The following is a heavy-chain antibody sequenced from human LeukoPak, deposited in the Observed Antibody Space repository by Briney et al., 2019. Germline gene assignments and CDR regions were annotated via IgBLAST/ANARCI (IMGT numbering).Heavy chain of an antibody. CDR3: ARGANAPST. D-gene: IGHD2-8*01. V-gene: IGHV3-7*01. J-gene: IGHJ5*02. Sequence: PGGSLRLPCVASGFILKDYWMTWVRQAPGKGLEWVANIKQDGSDKNYVDSVKGRFTISRDNAKNSLYLQMNNLRDEDTALYYCARGANAPSTWGRGTLVTVSS. CDR2: IKQDGSDK. CDR1: GFILKDYW.